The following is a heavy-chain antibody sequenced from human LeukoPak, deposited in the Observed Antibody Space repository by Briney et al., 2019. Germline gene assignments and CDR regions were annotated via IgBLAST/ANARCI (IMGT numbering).Heavy chain of an antibody. CDR2: IYYSGST. J-gene: IGHJ3*02. CDR1: GGSISSYY. D-gene: IGHD4-17*01. CDR3: ARLHRGENGDYTAFDI. V-gene: IGHV4-59*08. Sequence: SETLSLTCTVSGGSISSYYWSWIRQPSGKGLEWIGYIYYSGSTNYNPSLKSRVTISVDTSKNQFSLKLSSVTAADTAVYYCARLHRGENGDYTAFDIWGQGTMVTVSS.